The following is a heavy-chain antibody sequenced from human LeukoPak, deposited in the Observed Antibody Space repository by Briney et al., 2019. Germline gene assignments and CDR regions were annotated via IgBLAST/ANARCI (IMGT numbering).Heavy chain of an antibody. D-gene: IGHD3-22*01. J-gene: IGHJ4*02. V-gene: IGHV1-2*02. CDR3: ATLDSSGYYYFDY. CDR1: GYTFTGYY. CDR2: INPNSGGT. Sequence: GASVKVSCKASGYTFTGYYMHWVRQAPGQGLEWMGWINPNSGGTNYAQKFQGRVTMTRDTSISTAYMELSSLRSEDTAVYYCATLDSSGYYYFDYWGQGTLVTVSS.